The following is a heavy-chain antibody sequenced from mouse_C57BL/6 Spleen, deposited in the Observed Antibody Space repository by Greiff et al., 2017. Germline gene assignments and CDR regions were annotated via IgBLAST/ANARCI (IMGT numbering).Heavy chain of an antibody. CDR1: GYTFTSYG. CDR2: IYIGNGYT. Sequence: EVQLQESGAELVRPGSSVKMSCKTSGYTFTSYGINWVKQRPGQGLEWIGYIYIGNGYTEYNEKFKGKATLTSDTSSSTAYMKLSSLTSEDSSIYFRARGSITSVVADVMDYWGQGTSVTVSS. J-gene: IGHJ4*01. V-gene: IGHV1-58*01. CDR3: ARGSITSVVADVMDY. D-gene: IGHD1-1*01.